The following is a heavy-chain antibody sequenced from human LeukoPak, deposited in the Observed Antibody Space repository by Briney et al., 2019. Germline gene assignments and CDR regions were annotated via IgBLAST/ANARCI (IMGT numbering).Heavy chain of an antibody. V-gene: IGHV4-61*02. D-gene: IGHD3-3*01. J-gene: IGHJ5*02. Sequence: SETLSLTCTVSGGSISSGSYYWSWIRQPAGKGLEWIGRIYTSGSTNYNPSLKSRVTISVDTSKNQFSLKLSSVTAADTAVYYCARGRITIFGVVISAWFDPWGQGTLVTVSS. CDR3: ARGRITIFGVVISAWFDP. CDR1: GGSISSGSYY. CDR2: IYTSGST.